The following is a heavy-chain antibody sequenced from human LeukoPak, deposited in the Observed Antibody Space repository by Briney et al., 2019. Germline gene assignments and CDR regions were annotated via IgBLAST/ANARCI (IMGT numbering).Heavy chain of an antibody. V-gene: IGHV3-33*01. CDR1: GFTFSSYG. D-gene: IGHD1-14*01. CDR3: ARDPRYWDWFDP. J-gene: IGHJ5*02. Sequence: QPGGSLRLSCAASGFTFSSYGMHWVRQAPGKGLEWVAVIWYDGSNKYYADSVKGRFTISRDNSKNTLYLQMNSLRAEDTAVYYCARDPRYWDWFDPWGQGTLVTVSS. CDR2: IWYDGSNK.